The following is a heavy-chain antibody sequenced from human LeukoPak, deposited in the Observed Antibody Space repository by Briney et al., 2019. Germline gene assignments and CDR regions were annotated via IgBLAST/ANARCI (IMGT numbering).Heavy chain of an antibody. V-gene: IGHV4-59*01. J-gene: IGHJ4*02. CDR3: ASDLGGIYFDY. CDR2: IHFSGST. Sequence: SETLSLTCTVSDASISGYYWSWIRQPPGKGLEWIGSIHFSGSTNYNPSLMSRVTISVDTSKNQLSLNLSSVTAADTAVSYCASDLGGIYFDYWGQGTLVTVSS. CDR1: DASISGYY. D-gene: IGHD1-26*01.